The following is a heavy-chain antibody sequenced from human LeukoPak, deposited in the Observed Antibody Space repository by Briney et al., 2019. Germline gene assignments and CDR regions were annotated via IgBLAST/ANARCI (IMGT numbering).Heavy chain of an antibody. J-gene: IGHJ4*02. CDR1: GYSFTSYW. CDR2: IDPSDSYT. V-gene: IGHV5-10-1*01. D-gene: IGHD6-13*01. Sequence: GESLKISCKGSGYSFTSYWISWVRQIPGKGLVWMGRIDPSDSYTNYSPSFQAHVTFSADKSISTAYLQRSSLKATGTAIYYCAGHVSSSNNYWGQGTLVTVSS. CDR3: AGHVSSSNNY.